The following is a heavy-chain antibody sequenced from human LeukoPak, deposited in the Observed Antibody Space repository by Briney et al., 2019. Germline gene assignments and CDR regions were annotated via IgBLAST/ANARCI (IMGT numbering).Heavy chain of an antibody. CDR2: VSGSGGST. V-gene: IGHV3-23*01. CDR1: GFAFGTYA. CDR3: AKTLDNSGYWEEPLDY. D-gene: IGHD3-22*01. Sequence: PGGSLRLSCATSGFAFGTYAMSWVRQAPGKGLEWFSAVSGSGGSTYYADSVKGRFTISRDNSENTLYLQMNSLRADDTAVYFCAKTLDNSGYWEEPLDYWGQGTLVTVSS. J-gene: IGHJ4*02.